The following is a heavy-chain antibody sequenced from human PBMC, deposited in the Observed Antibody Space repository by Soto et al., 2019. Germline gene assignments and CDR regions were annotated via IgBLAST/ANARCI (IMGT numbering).Heavy chain of an antibody. CDR2: INHSGST. Sequence: SETLSLTCAVYGGSFSGYYWSWIRQPPGKGLEWIGEINHSGSTNYNPSLKSRVTISVDTSKNQFSLKLSSVTAADTAVYYCARSGPAAMARLAHFDYWGQGTLVTVSS. V-gene: IGHV4-34*01. CDR1: GGSFSGYY. J-gene: IGHJ4*02. CDR3: ARSGPAAMARLAHFDY. D-gene: IGHD2-2*01.